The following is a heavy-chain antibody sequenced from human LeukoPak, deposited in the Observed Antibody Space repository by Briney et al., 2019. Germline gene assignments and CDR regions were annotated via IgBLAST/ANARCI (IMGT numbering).Heavy chain of an antibody. V-gene: IGHV3-33*01. CDR3: ARDTQPYSHYYYYGMDV. CDR2: IWYDGSNK. Sequence: PGGSLRLSCAASGFIFSSYGMHWVRQAPGKGLEWVAVIWYDGSNKYYADSVKGRFTISRDNAKNSLYLQMNSLRAEDTAVYYCARDTQPYSHYYYYGMDVWGQGTTVTVSS. CDR1: GFIFSSYG. D-gene: IGHD2-15*01. J-gene: IGHJ6*02.